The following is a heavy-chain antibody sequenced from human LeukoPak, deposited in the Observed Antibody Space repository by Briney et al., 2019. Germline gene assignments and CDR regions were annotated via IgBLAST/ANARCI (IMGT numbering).Heavy chain of an antibody. J-gene: IGHJ4*02. V-gene: IGHV3-30*18. CDR2: ISYDGSNK. CDR1: GFTFSSYG. D-gene: IGHD4-17*01. CDR3: AKDGYYNPYGDYVDY. Sequence: GGSLRLSCAASGFTFSSYGMHWVRQAPGKGLEWVAVISYDGSNKYYADFVKGRFTISRDNSKNTLYLQMNSLRAEDTAVYYCAKDGYYNPYGDYVDYWGQGTLVTVSS.